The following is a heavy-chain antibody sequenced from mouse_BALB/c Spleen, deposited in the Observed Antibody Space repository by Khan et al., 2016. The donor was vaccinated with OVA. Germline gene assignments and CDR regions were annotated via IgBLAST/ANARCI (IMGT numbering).Heavy chain of an antibody. CDR3: ARTLYGSGYDYAMDY. Sequence: QIQLVQSGPELKQPGETVKISCKASGYIFTNYGMTWVKQAPGKGLKWMGWINTYTGEPTYADDFKGRFAFSLETSANTAYLQINNLKHEDTATXVCARTLYGSGYDYAMDYWDQGTSVTVSS. V-gene: IGHV9-3-1*01. D-gene: IGHD1-1*01. J-gene: IGHJ4*01. CDR1: GYIFTNYG. CDR2: INTYTGEP.